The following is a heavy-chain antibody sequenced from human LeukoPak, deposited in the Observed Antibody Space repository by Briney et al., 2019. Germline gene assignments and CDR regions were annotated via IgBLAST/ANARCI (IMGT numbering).Heavy chain of an antibody. D-gene: IGHD3-10*01. CDR2: IYHSGST. V-gene: IGHV4-38-2*02. CDR3: ARGPTYYYGSGINFLVLDP. CDR1: GYSISSGYY. J-gene: IGHJ5*02. Sequence: SETLSLTCTVSGYSISSGYYWGWIRQPPGKGLEWIGSIYHSGSTYYNPSLKSRVTISVDTSKNQFSLKLSSVTAADTAVYYCARGPTYYYGSGINFLVLDPWGQGTLVTVSS.